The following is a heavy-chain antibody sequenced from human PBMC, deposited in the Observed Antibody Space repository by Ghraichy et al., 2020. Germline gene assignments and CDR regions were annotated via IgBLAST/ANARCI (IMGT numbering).Heavy chain of an antibody. V-gene: IGHV3-23*01. J-gene: IGHJ4*02. Sequence: GGSLRLSCTTSGFTFSVYAMTWVRQAPGQGLEFVSSISDSGTYYADSVKGRLTISRDNSKNTLFLQMNSLRAEDTAVYYCAKDRIRNSDYWGQGTLVIVSS. CDR1: GFTFSVYA. CDR2: ISDSGT. CDR3: AKDRIRNSDY. D-gene: IGHD3-9*01.